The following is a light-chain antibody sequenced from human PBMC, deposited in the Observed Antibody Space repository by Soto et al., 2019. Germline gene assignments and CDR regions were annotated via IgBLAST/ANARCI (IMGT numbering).Light chain of an antibody. CDR3: RQYNNWPPTSWT. Sequence: EIVMTQSPATLSVSPGERATLSCRASQSVSSNLAWYQQKPGQAPRLLIYGASTRATGIPARFSGSGSGTEFTLTISSLQSEDFAVYYCRQYNNWPPTSWTFGQGTKVEIK. CDR1: QSVSSN. V-gene: IGKV3-15*01. J-gene: IGKJ1*01. CDR2: GAS.